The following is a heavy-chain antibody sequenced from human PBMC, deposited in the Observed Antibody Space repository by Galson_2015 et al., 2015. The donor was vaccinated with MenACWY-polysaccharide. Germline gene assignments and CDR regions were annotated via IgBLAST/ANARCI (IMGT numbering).Heavy chain of an antibody. D-gene: IGHD5-18*01. J-gene: IGHJ4*02. CDR1: GGTFSSYT. Sequence: SVKVSCKASGGTFSSYTISWVRQAPGQGLEWMGRIIPILGIANYAQKFQGRVTITADKSTSTAYMELSSLRSEDTAVYYCAREDTAMGYTFDYWGQGTLVTVSS. V-gene: IGHV1-69*04. CDR2: IIPILGIA. CDR3: AREDTAMGYTFDY.